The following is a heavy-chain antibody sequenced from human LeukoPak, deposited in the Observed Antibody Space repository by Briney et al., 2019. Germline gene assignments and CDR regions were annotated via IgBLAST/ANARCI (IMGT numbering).Heavy chain of an antibody. CDR2: INPNSGGT. J-gene: IGHJ6*02. CDR3: ARTQQWLSLLGYYYYGMDV. Sequence: ASVKVSCKASGYTFTGYYMHWVRQAPGQGLEWMGWINPNSGGTNYAQKFQGRVTMTRDTSISTAYMELSRLRSDDTAVYYCARTQQWLSLLGYYYYGMDVWGQGTTVTVSS. D-gene: IGHD6-19*01. CDR1: GYTFTGYY. V-gene: IGHV1-2*02.